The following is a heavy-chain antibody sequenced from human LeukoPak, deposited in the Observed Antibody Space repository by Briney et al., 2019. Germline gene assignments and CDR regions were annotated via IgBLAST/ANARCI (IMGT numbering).Heavy chain of an antibody. Sequence: GGSLRLSCAASGFTYSSYAMSWVRQAPGKGLEWVSAISGSGGSTYYADSVKGRFTISRDNSKNTLYLQMNSLRAEDTAVYYCAKSYSSGWYYDYWGQGTLVTVSS. CDR1: GFTYSSYA. CDR3: AKSYSSGWYYDY. J-gene: IGHJ4*02. CDR2: ISGSGGST. V-gene: IGHV3-23*01. D-gene: IGHD6-19*01.